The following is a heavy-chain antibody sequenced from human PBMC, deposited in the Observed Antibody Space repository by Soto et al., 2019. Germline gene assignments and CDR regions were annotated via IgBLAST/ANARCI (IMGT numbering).Heavy chain of an antibody. V-gene: IGHV4-30-4*07. CDR3: ARVFTMKRPPHFDY. CDR2: IYYSGNT. CDR1: GGSVSSGGYS. J-gene: IGHJ4*02. Sequence: PSETLSLTCAVSGGSVSSGGYSWSWIRQPPGKGLEWIGCIYYSGNTYYNPSLKRRFSISVDKSKNQFSLKLSSVTAADTAVYYCARVFTMKRPPHFDYWGQGTLVTVSS. D-gene: IGHD3-22*01.